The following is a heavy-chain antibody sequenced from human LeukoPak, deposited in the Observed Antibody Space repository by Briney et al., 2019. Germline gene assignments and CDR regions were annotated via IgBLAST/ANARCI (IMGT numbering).Heavy chain of an antibody. CDR3: ARGVLRSGWYGGAFDY. V-gene: IGHV4-59*11. Sequence: SETLSLTCTVSGGSISSHYWSWIRQPPGKGLEWIGYIYDSGSINYNPSLKSRVTISVDTSKNQFSLKLCSVTAADTAVYYCARGVLRSGWYGGAFDYWGQGTPVTVST. J-gene: IGHJ4*02. CDR2: IYDSGSI. CDR1: GGSISSHY. D-gene: IGHD6-19*01.